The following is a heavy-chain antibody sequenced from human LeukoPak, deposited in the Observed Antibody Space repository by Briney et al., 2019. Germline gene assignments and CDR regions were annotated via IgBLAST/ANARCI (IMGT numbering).Heavy chain of an antibody. CDR3: ARGYDSSGYGGY. V-gene: IGHV4-39*01. J-gene: IGHJ4*02. D-gene: IGHD3-22*01. Sequence: SETLSLTCTVSGVYISSSNSYWGWIRQPPGKGLEWIGSIYYSGNTYYNASLKSQVSISIDTSKNQFSLKLSSVTAADTAVYYCARGYDSSGYGGYWGQGTLVTVSS. CDR2: IYYSGNT. CDR1: GVYISSSNSY.